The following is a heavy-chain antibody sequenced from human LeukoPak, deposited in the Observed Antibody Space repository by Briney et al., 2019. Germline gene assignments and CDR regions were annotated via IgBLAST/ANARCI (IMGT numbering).Heavy chain of an antibody. J-gene: IGHJ4*02. CDR3: ATSTNWGLVDY. V-gene: IGHV4-59*04. Sequence: SETLSLTCTVSGGSISSYYWSWIRQPPGKGLEWIGYIYYSGSTYYNPSLKSRVTISVDTSKNQFSLKLSSVTAADTAVYYCATSTNWGLVDYWGQGTLVTVSS. CDR1: GGSISSYY. D-gene: IGHD7-27*01. CDR2: IYYSGST.